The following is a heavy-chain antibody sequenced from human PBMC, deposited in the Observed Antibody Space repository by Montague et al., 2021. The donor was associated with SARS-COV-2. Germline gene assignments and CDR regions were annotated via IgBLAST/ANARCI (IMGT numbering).Heavy chain of an antibody. D-gene: IGHD2-2*01. J-gene: IGHJ6*02. CDR2: ISFGGST. CDR1: GAWNTSSY. V-gene: IGHV4-59*01. CDR3: ANFRRTQLLFGTLYYGMDV. Sequence: SETLSLTCTILGAWNTSSYWSCIRLTSRRALQWIGYISFGGSTNYNPSLKSRVTISVDTSKNHFTLRLSSVTAADTAVYYCANFRRTQLLFGTLYYGMDVWGQGTTVTVSS.